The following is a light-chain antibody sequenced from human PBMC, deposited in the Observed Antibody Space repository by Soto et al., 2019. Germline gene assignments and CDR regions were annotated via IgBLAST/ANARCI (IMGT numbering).Light chain of an antibody. CDR3: QQRSNWQWT. J-gene: IGKJ1*01. V-gene: IGKV3-11*01. Sequence: EIVLTQSPATLSLSPGERATLSCRASQSVSSYLAWYQQKPGQAPRLLIYDASNRATGIPARFSGSGSGTDFTLTTSRLEPEESAVHYCQQRSNWQWTXGQGTKV. CDR2: DAS. CDR1: QSVSSY.